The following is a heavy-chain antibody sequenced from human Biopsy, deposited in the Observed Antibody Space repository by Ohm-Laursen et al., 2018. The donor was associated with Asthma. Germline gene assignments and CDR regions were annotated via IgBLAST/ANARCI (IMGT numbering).Heavy chain of an antibody. J-gene: IGHJ4*01. Sequence: SVKASCKASGVAPSGYTFEWVRQARGLGLGWIALIVFASGAPNYAQNFQDRLTATRDMSAGSVSMELRGLSSTETAVYYCAAGRTSLQGESLIWGQGTLVSVSS. CDR2: IVFASGAP. CDR3: AAGRTSLQGESLI. CDR1: GVAPSGYT. D-gene: IGHD2/OR15-2a*01. V-gene: IGHV1-58*01.